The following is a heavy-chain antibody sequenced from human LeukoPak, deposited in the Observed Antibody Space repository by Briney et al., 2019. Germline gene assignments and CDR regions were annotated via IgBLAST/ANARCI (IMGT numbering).Heavy chain of an antibody. V-gene: IGHV4-34*01. CDR3: ARDQSGSGWPSTDSGSHAYGMDV. Sequence: PSETLSLTCAVYGGSFSGYYWSWIRQPPGKGLEWIGEINHSGSTNYNPSLKSRVTISVDTSKNQFSLQLNSVTPEDTAVYYCARDQSGSGWPSTDSGSHAYGMDVWGQGTTVTVSS. J-gene: IGHJ6*02. CDR1: GGSFSGYY. D-gene: IGHD6-19*01. CDR2: INHSGST.